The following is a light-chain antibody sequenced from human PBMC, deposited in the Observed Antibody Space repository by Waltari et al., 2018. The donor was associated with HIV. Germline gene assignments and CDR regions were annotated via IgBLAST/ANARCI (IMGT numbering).Light chain of an antibody. Sequence: SFELAQPPSVSVSPGQTAIIPCPGGTVKSTHINWYYQQSGQAPVLVIFQNDKRPSGIAELISGSKSGNTATLTISGSLPTDEADYYCQTWDTSDVVFGGGTKLTVL. J-gene: IGLJ2*01. CDR2: QND. CDR1: TVKSTH. V-gene: IGLV3-1*01. CDR3: QTWDTSDVV.